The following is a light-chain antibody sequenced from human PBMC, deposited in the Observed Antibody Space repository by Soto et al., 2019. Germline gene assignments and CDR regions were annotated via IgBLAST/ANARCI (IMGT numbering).Light chain of an antibody. CDR1: SSNIGAGYD. CDR3: QSYDSRLSGDV. J-gene: IGLJ1*01. CDR2: GNS. Sequence: QSVLTQPPSVSGAPGQRVTISCTGSSSNIGAGYDVHWYQQLPGTAPKLLIYGNSNRPSGVPDRFSGSKSGTSASLAITGLQAEDEADYYCQSYDSRLSGDVFGTGPKVTVL. V-gene: IGLV1-40*01.